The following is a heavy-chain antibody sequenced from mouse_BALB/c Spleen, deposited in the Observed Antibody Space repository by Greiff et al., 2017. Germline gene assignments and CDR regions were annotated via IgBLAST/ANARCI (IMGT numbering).Heavy chain of an antibody. CDR2: INPYNGAT. Sequence: EVQLQQSGPELVKPGASVKISCKASGYSFTGYYMHWVKQSHVKSLEWIGRINPYNGATSYNQNFKDKASLTVDKSSSTAYMELHSLTSEDSAVYYCARQRGIYDGYDYFDYWGQGTTLTVSS. CDR3: ARQRGIYDGYDYFDY. D-gene: IGHD2-3*01. V-gene: IGHV1-26*01. J-gene: IGHJ2*01. CDR1: GYSFTGYY.